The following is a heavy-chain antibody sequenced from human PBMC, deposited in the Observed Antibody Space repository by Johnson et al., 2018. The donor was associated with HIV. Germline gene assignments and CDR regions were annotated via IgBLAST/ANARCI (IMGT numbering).Heavy chain of an antibody. CDR3: ARDSERGFDI. CDR2: ISSSDSTI. J-gene: IGHJ3*02. Sequence: QVQLVESGGGLVKPGGSMRLSCAASGFAFSDCYMSWIRQAPGKGLEWISYISSSDSTIYYADSVKGRFTISRDNANNSLYLQMNSLRAEDTAVYYCARDSERGFDIWGQGTMVTVSS. V-gene: IGHV3-11*04. D-gene: IGHD1-26*01. CDR1: GFAFSDCY.